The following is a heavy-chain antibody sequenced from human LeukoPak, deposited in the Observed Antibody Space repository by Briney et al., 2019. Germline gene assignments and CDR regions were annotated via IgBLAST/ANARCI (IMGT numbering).Heavy chain of an antibody. CDR2: ISGDGGST. Sequence: GGSLRLSCTASGFTFDDYAIHWVRQVPGKGLEWVSLISGDGGSTYYADSVKGRFTISRDNNKKSLFLEMNSLTTEDTALYYCVKDKWTYGSGYIFDNWGQGTLVTVSS. CDR1: GFTFDDYA. CDR3: VKDKWTYGSGYIFDN. J-gene: IGHJ4*02. D-gene: IGHD3-22*01. V-gene: IGHV3-43*02.